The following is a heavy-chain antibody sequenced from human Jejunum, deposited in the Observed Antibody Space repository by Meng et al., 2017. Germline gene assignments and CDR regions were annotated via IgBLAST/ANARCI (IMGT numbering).Heavy chain of an antibody. CDR3: AKDWSDTTFNF. CDR1: GFSLSTSGVG. J-gene: IGHJ4*02. D-gene: IGHD3/OR15-3a*01. V-gene: IGHV2-5*01. Sequence: QITLKESGPTLVKPTQTLTLTCTFSGFSLSTSGVGVGWIRQPPGKALEWLALIYWNDDKRYSPSLKSRLTITKDTSKNQVFLTMTNMDPVDTATYYCAKDWSDTTFNFWGQGTLVTVSS. CDR2: IYWNDDK.